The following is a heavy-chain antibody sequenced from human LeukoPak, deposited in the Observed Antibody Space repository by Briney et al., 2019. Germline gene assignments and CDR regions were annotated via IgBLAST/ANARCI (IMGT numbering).Heavy chain of an antibody. CDR1: GGSISSYY. CDR3: ARVTGYRIEDYFDY. CDR2: IYYSGST. J-gene: IGHJ4*02. D-gene: IGHD6-13*01. V-gene: IGHV4-59*01. Sequence: SETLSLTCTVSGGSISSYYWSWIRQPPGKGLEWIGYIYYSGSTNYNPSPKSRVTISVETSKNEFSLKLRSVTAADTAVYYCARVTGYRIEDYFDYWGQGTLVTVSS.